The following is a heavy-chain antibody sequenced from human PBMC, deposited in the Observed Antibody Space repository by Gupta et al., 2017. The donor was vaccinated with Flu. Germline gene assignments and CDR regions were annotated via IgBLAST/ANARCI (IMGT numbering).Heavy chain of an antibody. Sequence: EVQLLESGGGLVQPGGSLRLSCAASGFTFSSYAMSWVRQAPGKGLEWVSAISGSGGSTYYADSVKGRFTISRDNSKNTLYLQMNSLRAEDTAVYYCAKCVLERRYYYYGMDVWGQGTTVTVSS. J-gene: IGHJ6*02. CDR2: ISGSGGST. D-gene: IGHD1-1*01. CDR1: GFTFSSYA. CDR3: AKCVLERRYYYYGMDV. V-gene: IGHV3-23*01.